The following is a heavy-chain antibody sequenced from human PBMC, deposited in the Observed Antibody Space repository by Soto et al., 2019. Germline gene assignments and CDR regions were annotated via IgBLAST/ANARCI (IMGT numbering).Heavy chain of an antibody. CDR1: GYTFTNYD. J-gene: IGHJ6*03. D-gene: IGHD2-8*02. V-gene: IGHV1-8*01. Sequence: ASVKVSCKASGYTFTNYDINWVRQATGQGLEWMGWMNPNSGNTGYAQKFQGRVTMTRKTSISTAYMELSSLRSEDTAVYYCARAVRVVYGSPLRYYYYMDVWGKGTTVTVSS. CDR3: ARAVRVVYGSPLRYYYYMDV. CDR2: MNPNSGNT.